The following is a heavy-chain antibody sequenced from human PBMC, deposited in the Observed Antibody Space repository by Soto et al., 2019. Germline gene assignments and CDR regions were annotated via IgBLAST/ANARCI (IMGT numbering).Heavy chain of an antibody. CDR3: ARDLAAGDN. D-gene: IGHD6-25*01. V-gene: IGHV1-46*01. CDR1: GYTFTHYY. J-gene: IGHJ4*02. CDR2: INPASGST. Sequence: QVQLVQSGAEVKKPGASVKLSCRTSGYTFTHYYIHWVRQAPGQGLEWLAIINPASGSTNYAQDFLGRVTVTMDTSTTTVYMELSGLRAEDTAIFYCARDLAAGDNWGQGSLVTVSS.